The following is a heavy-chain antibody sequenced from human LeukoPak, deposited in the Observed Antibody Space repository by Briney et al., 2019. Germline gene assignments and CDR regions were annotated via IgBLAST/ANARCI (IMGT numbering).Heavy chain of an antibody. J-gene: IGHJ1*01. CDR3: ARDGDDSSGGEVQH. Sequence: ASVKVSCKASGGTFSSYAISWVRQAPGQGLEWMGGIIPIFGTANYAQKFQGRVTMTRDTSTSTVYMELSSLRSEDTAVYYCARDGDDSSGGEVQHWGQGTLVTVSS. CDR2: IIPIFGTA. V-gene: IGHV1-69*05. D-gene: IGHD3-22*01. CDR1: GGTFSSYA.